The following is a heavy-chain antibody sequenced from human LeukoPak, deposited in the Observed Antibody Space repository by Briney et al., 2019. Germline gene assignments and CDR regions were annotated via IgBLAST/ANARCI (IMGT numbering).Heavy chain of an antibody. J-gene: IGHJ5*02. CDR1: GFTVSSNY. Sequence: PGGSLRLSCAASGFTVSSNYMSWVRQAPGKGLEWVSAISGSGGSTYYADSVKGRFTISRDNSKNTLYLQMNSLRAEDTAVYYCAKDRGIVYYYGSGKKDWFDPWGQGTLVTVSS. CDR2: ISGSGGST. D-gene: IGHD3-10*01. V-gene: IGHV3-23*01. CDR3: AKDRGIVYYYGSGKKDWFDP.